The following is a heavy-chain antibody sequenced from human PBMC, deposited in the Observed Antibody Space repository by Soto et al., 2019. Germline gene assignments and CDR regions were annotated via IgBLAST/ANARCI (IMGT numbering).Heavy chain of an antibody. CDR1: GGTFSSYA. Sequence: GASVKVSCKASGGTFSSYAISWVRRAPGQGLEWMGGIIPIFGTANYAQKFQGRVTITADKSTSTAYMELSSLRSEDTAVYYCAREGSSWSYYYYYGMDVWGQGTTVTVSS. V-gene: IGHV1-69*06. D-gene: IGHD6-13*01. J-gene: IGHJ6*02. CDR3: AREGSSWSYYYYYGMDV. CDR2: IIPIFGTA.